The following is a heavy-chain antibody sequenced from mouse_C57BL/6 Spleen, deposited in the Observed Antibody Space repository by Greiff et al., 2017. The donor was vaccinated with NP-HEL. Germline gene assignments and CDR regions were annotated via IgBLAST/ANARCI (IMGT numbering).Heavy chain of an antibody. CDR2: IRSKSNNYAT. Sequence: EVKLVESGGGLVQPKGSLKLSCAASGFSFNTYAMNWVRQAPGKGLEWVACIRSKSNNYATYYAESVKDSFTIASDDSDSMLYLQMNNSNTEDTAMYYYVGRPEKERGYAMDYWGQGTSVTVSS. V-gene: IGHV10-1*01. CDR3: VGRPEKERGYAMDY. J-gene: IGHJ4*01. CDR1: GFSFNTYA.